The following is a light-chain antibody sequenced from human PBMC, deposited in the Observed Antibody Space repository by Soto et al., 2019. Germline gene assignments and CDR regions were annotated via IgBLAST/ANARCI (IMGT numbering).Light chain of an antibody. CDR2: GAS. CDR1: ESVSSN. V-gene: IGKV3-15*01. CDR3: QQYNNWPPLT. J-gene: IGKJ4*01. Sequence: EIVMTQSPATLSVSPGERATLSCRASESVSSNLAWYQHKPGQAPRLLIYGASTRATGIPARFSGSGSGTEFTLTISMLQSEDFAVYYCQQYNNWPPLTVGGVTKVEI.